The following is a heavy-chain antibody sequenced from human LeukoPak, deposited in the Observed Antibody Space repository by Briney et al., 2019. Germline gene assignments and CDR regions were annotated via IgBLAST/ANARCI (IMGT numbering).Heavy chain of an antibody. Sequence: GGSLRLSCAASGFTVSSNYMSWVRQAPGKGLEWVSVIYSGGSTYYADSVKGRFTISRDNSKNTLYLQMNSLRAEDTAVYYCASSYYYDSSGYPNDAFDIWGQGTMVTVSS. CDR2: IYSGGST. CDR3: ASSYYYDSSGYPNDAFDI. J-gene: IGHJ3*02. V-gene: IGHV3-53*01. CDR1: GFTVSSNY. D-gene: IGHD3-22*01.